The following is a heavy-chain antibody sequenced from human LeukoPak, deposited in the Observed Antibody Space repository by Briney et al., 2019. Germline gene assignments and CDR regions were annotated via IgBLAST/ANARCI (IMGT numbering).Heavy chain of an antibody. CDR2: INPNSGDT. J-gene: IGHJ3*02. V-gene: IGHV1-2*02. D-gene: IGHD3-10*01. CDR3: ARVLFGYYGSGSSLSAFDI. Sequence: ASVKVSCKTSGYTFSDYYIHWIRQAPGQGLEWVGWINPNSGDTDYAQKFQGRVTVTRDASISTAYMELSRLRSDDTAVYYCARVLFGYYGSGSSLSAFDIWGQGTMVTVSS. CDR1: GYTFSDYY.